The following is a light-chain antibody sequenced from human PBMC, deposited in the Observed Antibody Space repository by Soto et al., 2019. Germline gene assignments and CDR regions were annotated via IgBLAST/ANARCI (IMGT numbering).Light chain of an antibody. V-gene: IGKV3-20*01. CDR2: GAS. CDR1: QSVSSNF. J-gene: IGKJ1*01. Sequence: NVLTQSPGTLSLSPGERATLSCRASQSVSSNFLAWYQQKPGQAPRLLIYGASNRATGIPDRFSGSGSGTDFTLTISRLEPEDFAVYYCQQYDSSPRTFGQGTKVHIK. CDR3: QQYDSSPRT.